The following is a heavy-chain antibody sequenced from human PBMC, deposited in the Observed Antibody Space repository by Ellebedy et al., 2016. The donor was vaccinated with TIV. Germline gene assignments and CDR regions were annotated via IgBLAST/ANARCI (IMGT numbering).Heavy chain of an antibody. D-gene: IGHD6-13*01. Sequence: MPSETPSLTCTVSGGSIRSRRYYWGWIRQPPGKGPEWIGTISSSGSTYYNPSLRSRVTISLDTSKNQFSLSLTSVTAVDTAGYYCASDISISWFFFWGQGILVTVSS. CDR3: ASDISISWFFF. J-gene: IGHJ4*02. V-gene: IGHV4-39*07. CDR2: ISSSGST. CDR1: GGSIRSRRYY.